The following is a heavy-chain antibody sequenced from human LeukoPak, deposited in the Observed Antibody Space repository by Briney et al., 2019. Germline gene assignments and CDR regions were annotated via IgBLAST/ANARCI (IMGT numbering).Heavy chain of an antibody. CDR1: GFTFSNYA. CDR3: ARTRGYCSGGTCYCDY. CDR2: ISGSGDNT. J-gene: IGHJ4*02. V-gene: IGHV3-23*01. D-gene: IGHD2-15*01. Sequence: GGSLRLSCAASGFTFSNYAMSWVRQAQGKGLEWVSAISGSGDNTYYADSVKGRFALSRDNSKNTVYLQMNSLRADDTAVYYCARTRGYCSGGTCYCDYWGQGTLVTVSS.